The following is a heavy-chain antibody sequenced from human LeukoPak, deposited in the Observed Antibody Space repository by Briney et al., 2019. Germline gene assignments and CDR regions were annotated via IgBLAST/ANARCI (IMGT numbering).Heavy chain of an antibody. V-gene: IGHV3-9*01. Sequence: QPGGSLRLSCEASGFTFDDYGMHWVRQAPGKGLEWVSTISWNNASVGYVDSVKGRFTISRDNAKKTLYLQMNSLRPEDTALYYCAKDYGYSSSWYDYWGQGTLVTVSS. CDR2: ISWNNASV. D-gene: IGHD6-13*01. CDR3: AKDYGYSSSWYDY. J-gene: IGHJ4*02. CDR1: GFTFDDYG.